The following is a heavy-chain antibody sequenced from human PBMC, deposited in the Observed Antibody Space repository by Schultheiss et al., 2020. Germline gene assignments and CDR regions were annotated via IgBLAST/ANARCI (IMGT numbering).Heavy chain of an antibody. CDR1: GGSISGYF. CDR2: IYYSGST. Sequence: SETLSLTCTVSGGSISGYFWNWIRQPAGKGLEWIGSIYYSGSTYYNPSLKSRVTISVDTSKNQFSLKLSSVTAADTAVYYCARDMRYCSGGSCYSYYYYGMDVWGQGTTVTVSS. V-gene: IGHV4-59*06. CDR3: ARDMRYCSGGSCYSYYYYGMDV. J-gene: IGHJ6*02. D-gene: IGHD2-15*01.